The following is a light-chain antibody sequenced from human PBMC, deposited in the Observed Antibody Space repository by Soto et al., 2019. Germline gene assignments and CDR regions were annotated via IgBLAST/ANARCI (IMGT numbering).Light chain of an antibody. CDR2: DAS. J-gene: IGKJ2*01. CDR3: QQYNNYQHT. V-gene: IGKV1-5*01. Sequence: DIQMTQSPSTLSAFVGDRVTITCRASQTISNWLAWYQQKPGKAPDLLIYDASHLEEGVPSRFIASGSGTEFAPTISILQPDDFATYYCQQYNNYQHTFGHGTKLESK. CDR1: QTISNW.